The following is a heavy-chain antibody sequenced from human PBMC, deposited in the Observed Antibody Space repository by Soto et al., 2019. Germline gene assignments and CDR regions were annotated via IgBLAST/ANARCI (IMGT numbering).Heavy chain of an antibody. CDR3: TRDANSLGRGNENRFDP. D-gene: IGHD3-10*01. Sequence: GALRLSCAASGFTFNNYAMSWVRQAPGKGLEWVSAISGNGISTYYADSVRGRFTISRDNSENTLFLQMNRLRADDTAVYYCTRDANSLGRGNENRFDPWGQGTLVTVSS. CDR1: GFTFNNYA. CDR2: ISGNGIST. J-gene: IGHJ5*02. V-gene: IGHV3-23*01.